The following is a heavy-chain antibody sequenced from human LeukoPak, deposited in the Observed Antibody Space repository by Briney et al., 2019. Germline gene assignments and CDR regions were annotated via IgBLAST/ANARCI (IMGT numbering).Heavy chain of an antibody. CDR3: ARDPWGVVEMDV. D-gene: IGHD2-2*01. CDR1: GGSISSGSYY. CDR2: IYTSGST. Sequence: SETLSLTCTVSGGSISSGSYYWSWIRQPAGKGLEWLGRIYTSGSTNYNPSLKSRVTISVDPSKNQFSLKLSSVTAADTAVYYCARDPWGVVEMDVWGKGTTVTVSS. V-gene: IGHV4-61*02. J-gene: IGHJ6*04.